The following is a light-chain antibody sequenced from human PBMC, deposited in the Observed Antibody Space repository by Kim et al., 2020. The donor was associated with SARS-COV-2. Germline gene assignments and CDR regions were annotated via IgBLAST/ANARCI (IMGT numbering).Light chain of an antibody. CDR2: EVS. CDR3: SSYTTGTTLV. J-gene: IGLJ1*01. V-gene: IGLV2-14*03. Sequence: QSALTQPASVSGSPGQSITISCTGTSSDVGGYNYVSWYQQHPGKAPKLMIFEVSNRPSGVSDRFSGSKSGNTASLTISGPQAENEADYHCSSYTTGTTLVFGTGTKVTVL. CDR1: SSDVGGYNY.